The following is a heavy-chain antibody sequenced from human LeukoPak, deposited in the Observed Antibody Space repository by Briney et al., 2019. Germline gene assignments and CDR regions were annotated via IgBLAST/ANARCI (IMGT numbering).Heavy chain of an antibody. CDR3: ARGLRGWEGWFDP. V-gene: IGHV4-61*02. CDR1: GGSVSSGSYY. D-gene: IGHD1-26*01. J-gene: IGHJ5*02. Sequence: SETVSLTCTVSGGSVSSGSYYWSWIRQPAGKGLEWIGRIYTSGSTNYNPSLKSRVTISVDTSKNQFSLKLSSVTAADTAVYYCARGLRGWEGWFDPWGQGTLVTVSS. CDR2: IYTSGST.